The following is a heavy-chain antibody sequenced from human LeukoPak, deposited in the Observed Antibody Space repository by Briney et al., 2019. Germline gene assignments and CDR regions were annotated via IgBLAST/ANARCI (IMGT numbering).Heavy chain of an antibody. D-gene: IGHD2-15*01. CDR2: ISSSGSTI. J-gene: IGHJ6*03. Sequence: GGSLRLSCAASGFTFSSYEMNWVRQAPGKGLEWVSYISSSGSTIYYADSVKGRFTISRDNAKNSLYLQMNSLRAEDTAVYYCARARACSGGSCYYYYYMDVWGKGTTVTISS. CDR3: ARARACSGGSCYYYYYMDV. CDR1: GFTFSSYE. V-gene: IGHV3-48*03.